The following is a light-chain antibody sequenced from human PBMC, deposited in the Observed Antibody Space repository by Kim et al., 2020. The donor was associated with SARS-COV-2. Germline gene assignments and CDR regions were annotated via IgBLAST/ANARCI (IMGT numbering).Light chain of an antibody. J-gene: IGKJ4*01. V-gene: IGKV1-33*01. CDR1: QDISNY. CDR3: QQYDILLT. Sequence: DIQMTQSPSSLSASVGDRVTITCQASQDISNYLHWYQQKPGKAPKLLIYDASNLETGVPSRFSGSGSGTHFTFTISSLQPEDIATYYCQQYDILLTFGGGTKVEIK. CDR2: DAS.